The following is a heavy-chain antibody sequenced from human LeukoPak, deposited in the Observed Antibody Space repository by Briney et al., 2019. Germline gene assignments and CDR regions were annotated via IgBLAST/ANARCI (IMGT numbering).Heavy chain of an antibody. Sequence: PGGSLRLSCAASGFTFGDYYMSWIRQAPGKGLEWVSYMSGSSSFTNYADSVEGRFTISRDNAKNSLYLQMNSLRAEDTAVYYCARERYVDYWGQGTLVTVTS. V-gene: IGHV3-11*05. CDR3: ARERYVDY. D-gene: IGHD3-9*01. J-gene: IGHJ4*02. CDR2: MSGSSSFT. CDR1: GFTFGDYY.